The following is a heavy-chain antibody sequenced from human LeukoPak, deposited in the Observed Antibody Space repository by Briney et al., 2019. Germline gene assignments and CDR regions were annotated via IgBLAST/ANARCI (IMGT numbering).Heavy chain of an antibody. V-gene: IGHV3-53*01. CDR1: GFTVSSNY. CDR2: IYSGGST. Sequence: GGSLRLSCAASGFTVSSNYMSWVRQAPGKGLERVSVIYSGGSTYYADSVKGRFTISRDNSKNTLYLQMNSLRAEDTAVYYCARDGLRTPDAFDIWGQGTMVTVSS. D-gene: IGHD4-17*01. J-gene: IGHJ3*02. CDR3: ARDGLRTPDAFDI.